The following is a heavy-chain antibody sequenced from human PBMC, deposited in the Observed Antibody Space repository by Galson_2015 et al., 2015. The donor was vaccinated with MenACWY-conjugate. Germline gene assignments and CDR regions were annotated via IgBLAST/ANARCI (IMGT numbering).Heavy chain of an antibody. CDR1: GFTVRSNY. D-gene: IGHD6-6*01. CDR3: AREYNSSSGFAFDI. J-gene: IGHJ3*02. Sequence: SLRLSCAASGFTVRSNYMNWVRQAPGKGLEWVSVICSGGFTYYADSVKGRFTISRDNSKNTLFLQMNSLRAEDTAVYYCAREYNSSSGFAFDIWGQGTMVTVSS. V-gene: IGHV3-53*01. CDR2: ICSGGFT.